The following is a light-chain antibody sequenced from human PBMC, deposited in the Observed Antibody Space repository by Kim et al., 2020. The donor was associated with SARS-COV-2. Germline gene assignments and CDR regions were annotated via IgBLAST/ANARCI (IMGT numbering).Light chain of an antibody. Sequence: VLTQPPSVSGAPGQRVTISCTETSSNTGTYYDVHWYQQLPGTAPKILIYGNNNRPSGVPDRFSASKSDTSASLAITGHQAEDEADYYCQSYDSSLRGSVFGGGTQLTVL. CDR1: SSNTGTYYD. V-gene: IGLV1-40*01. CDR3: QSYDSSLRGSV. J-gene: IGLJ3*02. CDR2: GNN.